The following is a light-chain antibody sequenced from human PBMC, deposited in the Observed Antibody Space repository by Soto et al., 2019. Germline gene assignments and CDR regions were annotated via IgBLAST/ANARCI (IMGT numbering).Light chain of an antibody. CDR2: EVT. CDR3: SSYTHTSTPSCV. J-gene: IGLJ1*01. V-gene: IGLV2-14*01. CDR1: SNDVGGYNY. Sequence: QSALTQPASVSGSPGQSITISCTGTSNDVGGYNYVSWYQQHPGKAPKLMIYEVTDRPWGVSNRFSGSKSGNTASLTISGLQAEDEADYYCSSYTHTSTPSCVFGTETKLTVL.